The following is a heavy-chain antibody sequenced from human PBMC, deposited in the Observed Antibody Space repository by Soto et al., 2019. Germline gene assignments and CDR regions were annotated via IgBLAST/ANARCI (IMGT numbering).Heavy chain of an antibody. CDR1: GGTFSSYA. CDR2: IIPIFGTA. CDR3: ARGPRRDYYDSSGYSFGALDP. Sequence: GASVKVSCKASGGTFSSYAISWVRQAPGQGLEWMGGIIPIFGTANYAQKFQGRVTITADESTSTAYMELSSLRSEDTAVYYCARGPRRDYYDSSGYSFGALDPWGQGTLVTVSS. V-gene: IGHV1-69*13. D-gene: IGHD3-22*01. J-gene: IGHJ5*02.